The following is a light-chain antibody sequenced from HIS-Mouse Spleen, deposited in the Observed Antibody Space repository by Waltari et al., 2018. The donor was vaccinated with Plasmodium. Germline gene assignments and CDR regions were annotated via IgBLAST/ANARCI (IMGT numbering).Light chain of an antibody. CDR3: YSAADNNRV. Sequence: SYELTQPSSVSVSPGQTARITYSGDVLAKKKYARWFQQKPGQAPVLVIYKDRERPKGILERFSGSSSGTKVTLTISGAQVEDEADYYCYSAADNNRVFGGGTKLTVL. V-gene: IGLV3-27*01. CDR2: KDR. J-gene: IGLJ3*02. CDR1: VLAKKKY.